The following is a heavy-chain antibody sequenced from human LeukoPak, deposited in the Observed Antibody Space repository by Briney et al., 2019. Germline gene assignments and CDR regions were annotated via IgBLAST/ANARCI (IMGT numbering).Heavy chain of an antibody. CDR1: GVSISPYY. CDR2: IHTSGCN. V-gene: IGHV4-4*09. D-gene: IGHD3-3*01. CDR3: ARLSAAVHLGAFDL. Sequence: PSETLSLTCAVSGVSISPYYWAWIRQPPGKGLEWIGYIHTSGCNNQYPSLKSRVTISVDKSKNHFSLRLTSVTAADTAVYYCARLSAAVHLGAFDLWGQGTMVTVSS. J-gene: IGHJ3*01.